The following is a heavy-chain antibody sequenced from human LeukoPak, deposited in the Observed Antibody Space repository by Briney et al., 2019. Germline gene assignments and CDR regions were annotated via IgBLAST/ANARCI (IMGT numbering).Heavy chain of an antibody. CDR2: ISSSSSYI. CDR3: ARDRSSYDILTGYYPPRFDY. CDR1: GFTFSSYS. D-gene: IGHD3-9*01. V-gene: IGHV3-21*01. Sequence: PGGSLRLSCAASGFTFSSYSRNWVRQAPGKGLEWFSSISSSSSYIYYADSVKGRFTISRDNAKNSLYLQMTRLRAEDTAVYYCARDRSSYDILTGYYPPRFDYWGQGTLVTVSS. J-gene: IGHJ4*02.